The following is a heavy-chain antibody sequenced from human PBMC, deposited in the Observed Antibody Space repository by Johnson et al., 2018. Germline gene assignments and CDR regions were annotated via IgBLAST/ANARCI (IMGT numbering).Heavy chain of an antibody. J-gene: IGHJ1*01. Sequence: VQLVQSGGGLVKPGGSLRLSCAASGFTFSNAWMSWVRQAPGKGLEWVGRIKSKTDGGTTDYAAPGKGGFTISRDVSKNTLYLQMNSLKTEDTAVYYCTTNITMMVVVAGADPGAEYFQHWGQGTLVTVSS. V-gene: IGHV3-15*01. D-gene: IGHD3-22*01. CDR3: TTNITMMVVVAGADPGAEYFQH. CDR2: IKSKTDGGTT. CDR1: GFTFSNAW.